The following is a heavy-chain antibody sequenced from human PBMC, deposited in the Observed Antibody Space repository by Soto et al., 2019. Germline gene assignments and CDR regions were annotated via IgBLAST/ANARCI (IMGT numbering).Heavy chain of an antibody. CDR2: ISAHNGDT. Sequence: ASVKVSCKASGGTFSNYVVSWVRQAPGQGLECVGWISAHNGDTHYSQKFQGRVTLTTDTSTNTGYMELRSLTSDDTAVYFCATEPIYYNDGSGYYPLGHWGQGTLVTVSS. V-gene: IGHV1-18*01. J-gene: IGHJ4*02. CDR1: GGTFSNYV. D-gene: IGHD3-22*01. CDR3: ATEPIYYNDGSGYYPLGH.